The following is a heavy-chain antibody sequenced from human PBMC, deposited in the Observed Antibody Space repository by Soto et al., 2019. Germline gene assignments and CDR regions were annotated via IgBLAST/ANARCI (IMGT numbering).Heavy chain of an antibody. CDR3: ARDTVPYYYGSGGPYGMDV. CDR1: GGTFSSYA. CDR2: IIPIFGTA. Sequence: GASVKVSCKASGGTFSSYAISWVRQAPGQGLEWMGGIIPIFGTANYAQKFQGRVTITADESTSTAYMELSSLRSEDTAVYYCARDTVPYYYGSGGPYGMDVWGQGTTVTVSS. J-gene: IGHJ6*02. V-gene: IGHV1-69*13. D-gene: IGHD3-10*01.